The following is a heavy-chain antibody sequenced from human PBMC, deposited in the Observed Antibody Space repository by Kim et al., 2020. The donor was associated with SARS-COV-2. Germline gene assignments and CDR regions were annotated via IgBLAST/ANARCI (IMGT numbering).Heavy chain of an antibody. CDR1: GGSISPYF. V-gene: IGHV4-59*13. J-gene: IGHJ4*02. D-gene: IGHD3-10*01. CDR3: ARSFPGSGSYLGSDY. Sequence: SETLSLTCTVSGGSISPYFWTWIRQPPGKGLEWIGFIAYTGSTDYNPSLKSRVTMSVDTSKNQFSLMMNSVTAADTAVYYCARSFPGSGSYLGSDYWGQGSLVTVSS. CDR2: IAYTGST.